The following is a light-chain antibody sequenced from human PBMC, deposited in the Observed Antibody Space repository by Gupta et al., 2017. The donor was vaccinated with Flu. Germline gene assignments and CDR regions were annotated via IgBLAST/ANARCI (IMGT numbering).Light chain of an antibody. V-gene: IGLV2-11*01. CDR1: SNDVGGSNR. CDR3: SSHAGRVTWV. Sequence: VTISCTGSSNDVGGSNRVSWYQQRPGKAPKLSLSDVTERPSGVPDRFSGSKSGNTASLTISGLQADDEADYYCSSHAGRVTWVFGTGTTVTVL. CDR2: DVT. J-gene: IGLJ1*01.